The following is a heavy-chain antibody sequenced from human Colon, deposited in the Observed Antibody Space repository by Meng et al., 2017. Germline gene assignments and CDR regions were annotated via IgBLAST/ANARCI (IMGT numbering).Heavy chain of an antibody. D-gene: IGHD6-19*01. J-gene: IGHJ5*02. CDR1: GGSISNYY. V-gene: IGHV4-59*01. Sequence: QVQLQQWGAGLLKPSETLSLTCTVSGGSISNYYWSWIRQPPGKGLEWIGYIYYSGTTNYNPSLKSRVTISIDTSKNQFSLKLNSVTAADTAVYYCAGDSSGYNWLDPWGQGTLVTVSS. CDR2: IYYSGTT. CDR3: AGDSSGYNWLDP.